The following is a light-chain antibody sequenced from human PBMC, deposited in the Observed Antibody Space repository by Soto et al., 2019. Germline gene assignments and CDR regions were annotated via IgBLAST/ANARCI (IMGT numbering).Light chain of an antibody. V-gene: IGKV1-5*03. CDR1: QTISSW. J-gene: IGKJ1*01. CDR2: NAS. CDR3: QHYNSYSEA. Sequence: DIHMTHSPSTLSSSLVDRVTITCRASQTISSWLAWYQQKPGKAPKLLIYNASTLKSGVPSRFSGSGSGTEFTLTISSLQPDDFATYYCQHYNSYSEAFGQGTKVDIK.